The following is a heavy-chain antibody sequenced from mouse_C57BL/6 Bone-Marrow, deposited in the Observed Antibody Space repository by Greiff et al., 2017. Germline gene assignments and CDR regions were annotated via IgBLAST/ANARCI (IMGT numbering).Heavy chain of an antibody. D-gene: IGHD4-1*01. J-gene: IGHJ4*01. V-gene: IGHV10-3*01. CDR1: GFTFNTYA. Sequence: DVMLVESGGGLVQPKGSLKLSCAASGFTFNTYAMHWVRQAPGKGLEWVARIRSKSSNYATYYADSVKDRFTISRDDSQSMLYLQMNNLKTEDTAMYYCVRGNLTGVLYYAMDYWGQGTSVTVSS. CDR2: IRSKSSNYAT. CDR3: VRGNLTGVLYYAMDY.